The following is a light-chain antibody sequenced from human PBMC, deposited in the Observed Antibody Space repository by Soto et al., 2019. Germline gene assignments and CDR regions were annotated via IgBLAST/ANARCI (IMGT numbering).Light chain of an antibody. Sequence: QSVLTQPASVSGSPGQSITISCTGTSTYVGGYNFVSWYQHHPGKAPKLMIYEVSHRPSGVSNRFSGSKSGNTASLTISGLQAEDEADYYCSSYTTNNTPHVVFGGGTKLTVL. CDR2: EVS. J-gene: IGLJ2*01. CDR3: SSYTTNNTPHVV. CDR1: STYVGGYNF. V-gene: IGLV2-14*01.